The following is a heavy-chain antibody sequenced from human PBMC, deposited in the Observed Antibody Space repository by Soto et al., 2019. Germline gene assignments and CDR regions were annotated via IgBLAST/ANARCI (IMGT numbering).Heavy chain of an antibody. CDR3: ARSEEDSDYYYYGMDV. Sequence: SETLSLTCVGSGDTVSSNSVAWNWVRQSPSRGLEWLGRTYYRSRWYSDYAVSVRSRIDINADTSKNQVSLQLNSVTPEDTAVYYCARSEEDSDYYYYGMDVWGQGTTVTVSS. CDR1: GDTVSSNSVA. CDR2: TYYRSRWYS. V-gene: IGHV6-1*01. D-gene: IGHD2-15*01. J-gene: IGHJ6*02.